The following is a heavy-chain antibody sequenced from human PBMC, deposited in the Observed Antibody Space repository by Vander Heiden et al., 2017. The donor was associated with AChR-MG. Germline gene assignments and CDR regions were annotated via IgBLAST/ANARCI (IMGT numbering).Heavy chain of an antibody. Sequence: EVQLLESGGGLVQPGGSLRLSSAASGFSFSSYAMSWVRQAPGKGLEWVSGISSSGGDTPYADSVKGRFTISRDNSKNTLYLQMNSLRAEDTAVYYCAKKNPGVAPFDYWGQGTLVTVSS. D-gene: IGHD3-3*01. V-gene: IGHV3-23*01. CDR2: ISSSGGDT. J-gene: IGHJ4*02. CDR1: GFSFSSYA. CDR3: AKKNPGVAPFDY.